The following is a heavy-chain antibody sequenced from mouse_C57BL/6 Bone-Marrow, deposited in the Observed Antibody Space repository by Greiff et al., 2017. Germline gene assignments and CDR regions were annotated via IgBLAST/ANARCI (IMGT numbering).Heavy chain of an antibody. D-gene: IGHD3-3*01. V-gene: IGHV5-17*01. CDR3: ARLGDSPFAY. CDR1: GFTFSDYG. J-gene: IGHJ3*01. Sequence: EVKLVESGGGLVKPGGSLKLSCAASGFTFSDYGMHWVRQAPEKGLEWVAYISSGSSTIYYADTVKGRFTISRDNAKNTLFLQMTSLRSEDTAMYYCARLGDSPFAYWGQGTLVTVSA. CDR2: ISSGSSTI.